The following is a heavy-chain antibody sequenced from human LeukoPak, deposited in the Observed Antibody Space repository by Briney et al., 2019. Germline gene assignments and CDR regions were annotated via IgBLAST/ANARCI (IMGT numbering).Heavy chain of an antibody. D-gene: IGHD4-17*01. CDR1: GLTFSNYA. CDR2: ISGTGDST. CDR3: AKDHSDYGTGFDQ. J-gene: IGHJ4*02. Sequence: GGSLRLSCAASGLTFSNYAMTWVRRAPGKGLECVSIISGTGDSTYYADSVKGRFTISRDNSKNTVFLQMNSLRVGDTAAYYCAKDHSDYGTGFDQWGQGTLVTVSS. V-gene: IGHV3-23*01.